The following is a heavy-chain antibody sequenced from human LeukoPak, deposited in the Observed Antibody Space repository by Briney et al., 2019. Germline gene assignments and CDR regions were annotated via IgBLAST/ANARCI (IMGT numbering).Heavy chain of an antibody. V-gene: IGHV4-30-4*08. CDR2: IYYSGST. CDR3: ARDRSNPNLRWSYYFDY. CDR1: GGSISSGDYY. J-gene: IGHJ4*02. Sequence: SSETLSLTCTVSGGSISSGDYYWSWIRQPPGKGLEWIGYIYYSGSTYYNPSLKSRVTISVDTSKNQFSLKLSSVTAADTAVYYCARDRSNPNLRWSYYFDYWGQGTLVTVSS. D-gene: IGHD1-14*01.